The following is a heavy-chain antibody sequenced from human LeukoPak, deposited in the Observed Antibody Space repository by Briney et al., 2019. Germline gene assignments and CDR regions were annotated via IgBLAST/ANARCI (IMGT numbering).Heavy chain of an antibody. CDR3: AKAYYYGSGSYYNPYYYYGMDV. Sequence: GGSLRLSCVASGFTFSDYYMSWIRQAPGKGLEWVSYISSSSTYSSYADSVKGRFTISRDNAKNSLYLQMNSLRAEDTAVYYCAKAYYYGSGSYYNPYYYYGMDVWGQGTTVTVSS. V-gene: IGHV3-11*06. D-gene: IGHD3-10*01. J-gene: IGHJ6*02. CDR1: GFTFSDYY. CDR2: ISSSSTYS.